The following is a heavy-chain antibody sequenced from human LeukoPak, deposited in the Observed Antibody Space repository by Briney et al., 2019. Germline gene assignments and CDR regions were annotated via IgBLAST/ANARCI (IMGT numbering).Heavy chain of an antibody. V-gene: IGHV3-20*04. J-gene: IGHJ4*02. CDR2: INYNGAIT. Sequence: GGSLRLSCATSGFTFVDYGLSWVRRAPGKGLEWLCAINYNGAITDYADSVKGRFTISRDNAKNSLYLRMDSLRAEDTAVYYCARVIGSYGDSAYWGQGTLVTVSS. CDR1: GFTFVDYG. CDR3: ARVIGSYGDSAY. D-gene: IGHD3-16*01.